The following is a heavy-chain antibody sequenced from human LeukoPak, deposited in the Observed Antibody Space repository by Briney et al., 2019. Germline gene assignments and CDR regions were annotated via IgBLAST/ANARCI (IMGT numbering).Heavy chain of an antibody. J-gene: IGHJ6*02. CDR1: GYTVTSYG. D-gene: IGHD6-13*01. CDR2: ISAYNGNT. CDR3: ARGASAAGSYYYYGMDV. Sequence: SVKVSCKASGYTVTSYGISWVRQAPGQGLEWMGWISAYNGNTNYAQKLQGRVTMTTDTSTSTAYMELRSLRSDDPAVYYCARGASAAGSYYYYGMDVWGQGTTVTVSS. V-gene: IGHV1-18*01.